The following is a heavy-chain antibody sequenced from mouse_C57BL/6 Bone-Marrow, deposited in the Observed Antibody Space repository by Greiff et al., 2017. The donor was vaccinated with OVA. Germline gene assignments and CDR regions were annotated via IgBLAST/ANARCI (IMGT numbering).Heavy chain of an antibody. J-gene: IGHJ3*01. CDR3: TTGYYGSSYGFAY. V-gene: IGHV14-4*01. CDR1: GFNIKDDY. Sequence: HLQHSRSELVRPGASVKLSCTASGFNIKDDYMHWVKQRPEQGLEWIGWIDPENGDTEYASKFQGKATITADTSSNTAYLQLSSLTSEDTAVYYCTTGYYGSSYGFAYWGQGTLVTVSA. D-gene: IGHD1-1*01. CDR2: IDPENGDT.